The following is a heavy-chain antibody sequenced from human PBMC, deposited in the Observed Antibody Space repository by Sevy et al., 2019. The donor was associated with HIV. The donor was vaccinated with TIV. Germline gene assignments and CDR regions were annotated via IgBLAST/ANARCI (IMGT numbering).Heavy chain of an antibody. D-gene: IGHD2-15*01. J-gene: IGHJ6*02. V-gene: IGHV4-4*02. CDR1: GGSISSSNW. Sequence: SGTLSLTCAVSGGSISSSNWWSWVRQPPGKGLEWIGEIYHSGSTNYNPSLKSRVTISVDKSKNQFSLKLSSVTAADTAVYYCARDPKVVVAAMRDYYYYGMDVWGQGTTVTVSS. CDR2: IYHSGST. CDR3: ARDPKVVVAAMRDYYYYGMDV.